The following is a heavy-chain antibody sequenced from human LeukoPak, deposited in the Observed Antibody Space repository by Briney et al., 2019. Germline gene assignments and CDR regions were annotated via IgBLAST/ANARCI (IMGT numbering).Heavy chain of an antibody. CDR3: ARDPLNWFDP. Sequence: SETLSLTCTVSGGSISSSSYYWGWIRQPAGKGLEWIGSIYYSGSTYYNPSLKSRVTISVDTSKNQFSLKLSSVTAADTAAYYCARDPLNWFDPWGQGTLVTVSS. CDR1: GGSISSSSYY. V-gene: IGHV4-39*07. J-gene: IGHJ5*02. CDR2: IYYSGST.